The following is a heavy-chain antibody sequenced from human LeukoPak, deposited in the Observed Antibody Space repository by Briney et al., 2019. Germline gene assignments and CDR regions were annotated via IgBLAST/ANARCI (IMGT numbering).Heavy chain of an antibody. V-gene: IGHV3-74*01. J-gene: IGHJ4*02. D-gene: IGHD3-22*01. Sequence: SGGSLRLSCAASGFSLSSYWMHWVRQAPGEGLVWVSRINSDGSSTTYADSVKGRFTISRDNAKNTLYLQMNSLRAEDTAVYYCARRGYYGNYFDYWGQGTLVTVSS. CDR3: ARRGYYGNYFDY. CDR1: GFSLSSYW. CDR2: INSDGSST.